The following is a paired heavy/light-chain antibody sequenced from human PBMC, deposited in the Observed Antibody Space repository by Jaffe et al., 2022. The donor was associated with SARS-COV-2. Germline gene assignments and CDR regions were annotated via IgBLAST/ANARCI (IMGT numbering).Light chain of an antibody. J-gene: IGLJ3*02. CDR1: DFRIKT. Sequence: SYVLTQPPSVSVAPGQTARITCGGFDFRIKTVHWCQKKAGQAPFLVMYYDDDRPSGIPERFSGSSSGNTATLTISRVEAGDEADYFCHVWDTSSEHWVFGGGTKLTVL. V-gene: IGLV3-21*04. CDR2: YDD. CDR3: HVWDTSSEHWV.
Heavy chain of an antibody. V-gene: IGHV3-53*01. CDR2: MYAGGST. CDR1: GFSVGAKY. J-gene: IGHJ6*03. Sequence: EVKVVESGGGLVRPGGSLRLSCAASGFSVGAKYMTWVRQAPGKGLEWVSLMYAGGSTNYADSVKGRFTMSRDSSLNTLYLQMDSLRVDDTATYYCAKGEALAGFYYYHMDVWGTGTTATVSS. CDR3: AKGEALAGFYYYHMDV. D-gene: IGHD3-9*01.